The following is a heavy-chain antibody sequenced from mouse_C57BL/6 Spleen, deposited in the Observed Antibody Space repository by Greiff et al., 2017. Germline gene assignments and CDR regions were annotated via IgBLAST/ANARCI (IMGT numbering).Heavy chain of an antibody. CDR2: INYDGSST. J-gene: IGHJ3*01. Sequence: EVQVVESEGGLVQPGSSMKLSCTASGFTFSDYYMAWVRQVPEKGLEWVANINYDGSSTYYLDSLKGRFIISRDNAKNILYLQMSSLKSEDTATYYCARGHYDGGAWFAYWGQGTLVTGSA. CDR1: GFTFSDYY. D-gene: IGHD1-2*01. V-gene: IGHV5-16*01. CDR3: ARGHYDGGAWFAY.